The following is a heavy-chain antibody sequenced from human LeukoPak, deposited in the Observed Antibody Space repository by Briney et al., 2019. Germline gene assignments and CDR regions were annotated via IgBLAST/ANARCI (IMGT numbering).Heavy chain of an antibody. CDR3: ANLMVPSDY. D-gene: IGHD2-8*01. CDR1: GFTFSSYW. CDR2: IKQDGSEK. J-gene: IGHJ4*02. Sequence: GEXLRLSCAASGFTFSSYWMSWVRQAPGKGLKWVANIKQDGSEKYYVDSVKGRFTISRDNAKNSLYLQMNSLRAEDTAVYYCANLMVPSDYWGQGTLVTVSS. V-gene: IGHV3-7*01.